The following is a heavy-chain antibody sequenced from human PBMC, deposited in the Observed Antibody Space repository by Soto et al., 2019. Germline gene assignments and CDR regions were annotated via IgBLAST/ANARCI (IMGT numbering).Heavy chain of an antibody. D-gene: IGHD6-19*01. V-gene: IGHV1-8*01. CDR1: GYTFASYD. CDR2: MNPNSGNT. CDR3: ARRFQYSSGWYVGKARKNWFDP. J-gene: IGHJ5*02. Sequence: GASVKVSCKASGYTFASYDINWVRQATGQGLEWMGWMNPNSGNTGYAQKFQGRVTMTRNTSISTAYMELSSLRSEDTAVYYCARRFQYSSGWYVGKARKNWFDPWGQGTLVTVSS.